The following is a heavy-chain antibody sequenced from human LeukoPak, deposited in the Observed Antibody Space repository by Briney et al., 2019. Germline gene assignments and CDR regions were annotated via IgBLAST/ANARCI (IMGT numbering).Heavy chain of an antibody. J-gene: IGHJ4*02. V-gene: IGHV3-49*04. D-gene: IGHD5-18*01. CDR2: IRSKAYGGTT. CDR1: GFRFGDYA. CDR3: TRDKREYSYGSDYFDY. Sequence: GGSLRLSCTASGFRFGDYAMSWVRQAPGKGLEWVGLIRSKAYGGTTDCAASVKDRFIISRDDSKTIVHLQMNSLKTEDTAVYYCTRDKREYSYGSDYFDYWGQGNLVTVSS.